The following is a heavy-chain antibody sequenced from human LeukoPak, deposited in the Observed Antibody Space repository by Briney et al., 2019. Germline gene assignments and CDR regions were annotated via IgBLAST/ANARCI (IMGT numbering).Heavy chain of an antibody. J-gene: IGHJ4*02. CDR2: ISTYNGNT. D-gene: IGHD3-22*01. V-gene: IGHV1-18*01. CDR3: ARDPWYYDSSGYSDDYFDY. CDR1: GYSFDTYG. Sequence: ASVKVACKASGYSFDTYGISWVRQAPGQGLEWMGWISTYNGNTYYAQKLQGRVTMTTDTSTSTAYMELRSLRSDDTAVYYCARDPWYYDSSGYSDDYFDYWGQGTLVTVSS.